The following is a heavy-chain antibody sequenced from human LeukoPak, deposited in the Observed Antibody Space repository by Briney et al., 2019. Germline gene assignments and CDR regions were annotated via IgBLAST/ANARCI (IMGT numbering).Heavy chain of an antibody. CDR2: INHSGST. D-gene: IGHD6-19*01. V-gene: IGHV4-34*01. CDR3: ARGRAVAGLYYYYYYMDV. J-gene: IGHJ6*03. CDR1: GGSFSGYY. Sequence: SETLSLTCAVYGGSFSGYYWSWIRQPPGEGLEWIGEINHSGSTNYNPSLKSRVTISVDTSKNQFSLKLSSVTAADTAVYYCARGRAVAGLYYYYYYMDVWGKGTTVTVSS.